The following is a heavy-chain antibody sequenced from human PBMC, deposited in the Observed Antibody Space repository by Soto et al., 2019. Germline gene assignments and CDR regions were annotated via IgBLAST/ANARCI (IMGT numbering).Heavy chain of an antibody. V-gene: IGHV3-9*01. CDR3: AKDMEGSMYYDFWSAALPAAFDI. D-gene: IGHD3-3*01. CDR1: GFTFDDYA. J-gene: IGHJ3*02. CDR2: ISWNSGSI. Sequence: EVQLVESGGGLVQPGRSLRLSCAASGFTFDDYAMHWVRQAPGKGLEWVSGISWNSGSIGYADSVKGRFTISRDNAKNSLYLQMNSLRAEDTALYYCAKDMEGSMYYDFWSAALPAAFDIWCQGTMVTVSS.